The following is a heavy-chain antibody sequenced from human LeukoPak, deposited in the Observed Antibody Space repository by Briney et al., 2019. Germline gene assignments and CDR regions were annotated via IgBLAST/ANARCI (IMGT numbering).Heavy chain of an antibody. CDR2: ISINSTYI. Sequence: GGSLRLSCAASGFTFSSYTMNWVRQAPGKGLEWVSSISINSTYIYYADSVKGRFTISRDNAKNSLYLQMNSLRAEDTAVYYCARDRESKWLRRRYYFDYWGQGTLVTVPS. J-gene: IGHJ4*02. V-gene: IGHV3-21*01. CDR1: GFTFSSYT. CDR3: ARDRESKWLRRRYYFDY. D-gene: IGHD5-12*01.